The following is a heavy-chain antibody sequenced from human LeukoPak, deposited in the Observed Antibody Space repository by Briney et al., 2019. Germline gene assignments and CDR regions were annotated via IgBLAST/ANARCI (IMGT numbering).Heavy chain of an antibody. D-gene: IGHD2-21*02. J-gene: IGHJ4*02. CDR3: ARDDVVTAIHDY. V-gene: IGHV4-34*01. CDR1: GGSFSGYY. Sequence: SETLSLTCAVYGGSFSGYYWSWIRQPPGKGLEWIGEINHSGSTNCNPSLKSRVTISVDTSKNQFSLKLSSVTAADTAVYYCARDDVVTAIHDYWGQGTLVTVSS. CDR2: INHSGST.